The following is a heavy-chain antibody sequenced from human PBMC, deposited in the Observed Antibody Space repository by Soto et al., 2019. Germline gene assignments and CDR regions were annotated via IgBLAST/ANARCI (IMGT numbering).Heavy chain of an antibody. V-gene: IGHV3-21*01. Sequence: PGGSLRLSCAASGFTFSSYAMSWVRQAPGKGLEWVSSISSSSSYIYYADSVKGRFTISRDNAKNSLYLQMNSLRAEDTAVYYCARVGDYGDYVAFDIWGQGTMVTVSS. CDR2: ISSSSSYI. J-gene: IGHJ3*02. D-gene: IGHD4-17*01. CDR3: ARVGDYGDYVAFDI. CDR1: GFTFSSYA.